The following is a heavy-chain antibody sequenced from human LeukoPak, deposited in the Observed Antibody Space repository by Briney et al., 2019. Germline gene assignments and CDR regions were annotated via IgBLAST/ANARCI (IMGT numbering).Heavy chain of an antibody. CDR2: ISYDGSNK. Sequence: GGSLRLSCAASGFTFSSYGMHWVRQAPGKGLEWVAVISYDGSNKYYADSVKGRFTISRDNSKNTLYLQMNGLRAEDTAAYYCMRGATDTTRWFDPWGQGTLVTVSS. CDR3: MRGATDTTRWFDP. V-gene: IGHV3-30*03. J-gene: IGHJ5*02. CDR1: GFTFSSYG. D-gene: IGHD1-7*01.